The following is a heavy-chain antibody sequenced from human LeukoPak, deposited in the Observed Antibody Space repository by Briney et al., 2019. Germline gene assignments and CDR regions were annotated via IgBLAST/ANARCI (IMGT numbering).Heavy chain of an antibody. CDR2: VHFNGGT. J-gene: IGHJ5*02. CDR3: AKLPTEFPNWFDP. Sequence: KPSETLSLTCTVSGVSVISAHYCWGWVRQPPGQGLEWIGSVHFNGGTYSNPSLSSRVTMSIDTSKNQFSLKLSSLTAADTAVYYFAKLPTEFPNWFDPWGQGTLVTVSS. V-gene: IGHV4-39*01. CDR1: GVSVISAHYC. D-gene: IGHD2-15*01.